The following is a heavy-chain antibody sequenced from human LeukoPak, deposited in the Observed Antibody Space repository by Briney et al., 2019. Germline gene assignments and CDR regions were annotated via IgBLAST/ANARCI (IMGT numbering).Heavy chain of an antibody. Sequence: SETLSLTCAVYGGSFSGYYWSWICQPPGKGLEWIGEINHSGSTNYNPSLKSRVTISVDTSKNQFSLKLSSVTAADTAVYYCARMRTGPLYGSGSYRLYYFDYWGQGTLVTVSS. CDR1: GGSFSGYY. CDR3: ARMRTGPLYGSGSYRLYYFDY. CDR2: INHSGST. D-gene: IGHD3-10*01. V-gene: IGHV4-34*01. J-gene: IGHJ4*02.